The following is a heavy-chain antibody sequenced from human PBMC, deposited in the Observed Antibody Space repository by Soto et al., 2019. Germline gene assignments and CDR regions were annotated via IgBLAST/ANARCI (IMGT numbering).Heavy chain of an antibody. V-gene: IGHV3-21*01. CDR2: ISSSSSYI. CDR3: ARTDYGDYRPFDY. Sequence: EVQLVESGGGLVKPGGSLRLSCAASGFTFSSYSMNWVHQAPGKGLEWVSSISSSSSYIYYADSVKGRFTISRDNAKNSLYLQMNSLRAEDTAVYYCARTDYGDYRPFDYWGQGTLVTVSS. D-gene: IGHD4-17*01. J-gene: IGHJ4*02. CDR1: GFTFSSYS.